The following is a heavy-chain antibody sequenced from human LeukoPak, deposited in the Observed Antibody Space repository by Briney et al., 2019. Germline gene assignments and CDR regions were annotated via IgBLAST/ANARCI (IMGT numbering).Heavy chain of an antibody. V-gene: IGHV3-21*01. CDR2: ISSSSSYI. Sequence: GGSLRPSCAASGFTFSSYSMNWVRQAPGKGLEWVSSISSSSSYIYYADSVRGRFTISRDNAKNSLYLQMNSLRAEDTAVYYCARDRTDYYDSSGYYYVLDFDYWGQGTLVTVSS. J-gene: IGHJ4*02. CDR1: GFTFSSYS. CDR3: ARDRTDYYDSSGYYYVLDFDY. D-gene: IGHD3-22*01.